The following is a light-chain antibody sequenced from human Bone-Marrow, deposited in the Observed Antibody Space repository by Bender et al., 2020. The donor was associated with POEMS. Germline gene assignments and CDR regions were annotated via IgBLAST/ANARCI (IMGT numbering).Light chain of an antibody. CDR2: EDT. CDR3: CSYAGSSTWV. Sequence: QSALTQPASVSGSPGQSLTISCTGTSSDVGSYKFVSWYQVHPGKAPKVMIYEDTKRPSGVSNRFSGSKSGNTASLTISGLQAEDEADYYCCSYAGSSTWVFGGGTKLTVL. V-gene: IGLV2-23*01. CDR1: SSDVGSYKF. J-gene: IGLJ3*02.